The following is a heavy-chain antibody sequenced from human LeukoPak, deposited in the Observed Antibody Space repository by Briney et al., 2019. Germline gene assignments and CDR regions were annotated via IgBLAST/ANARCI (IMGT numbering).Heavy chain of an antibody. CDR1: GFTFDDYA. Sequence: PGGSLRLSCAASGFTFDDYAMHWVRQAPGKGLEWVSGISWNSGSIGYADSVKGRFTISRDNAKNSLYLQMNSLRAEDTALYYCAKDMDSLSSSAFDYWGQGTLVTVSS. J-gene: IGHJ4*02. D-gene: IGHD6-6*01. V-gene: IGHV3-9*01. CDR3: AKDMDSLSSSAFDY. CDR2: ISWNSGSI.